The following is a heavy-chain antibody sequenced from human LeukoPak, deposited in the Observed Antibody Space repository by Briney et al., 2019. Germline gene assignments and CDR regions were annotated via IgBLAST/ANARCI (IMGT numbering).Heavy chain of an antibody. CDR1: GFTFSSSW. Sequence: GGSLRLSCAASGFTFSSSWVHWVRQAPGKGLVWVSRIDPDGTTTNYADSVKGRFAISRDNAENTLYLQMNSLRAEDTAVYYCTRAGNYRFDYWGQGALVTVSS. CDR2: IDPDGTTT. CDR3: TRAGNYRFDY. V-gene: IGHV3-74*01. J-gene: IGHJ4*02. D-gene: IGHD1-1*01.